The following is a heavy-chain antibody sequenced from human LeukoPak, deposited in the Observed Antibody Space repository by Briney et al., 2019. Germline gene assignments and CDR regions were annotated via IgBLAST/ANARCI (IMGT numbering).Heavy chain of an antibody. CDR1: GGSISSYY. J-gene: IGHJ5*02. CDR3: ARSGGYYPARNWFET. V-gene: IGHV4-59*01. Sequence: SETLSLTCTVSGGSISSYYWSWIRQPPGKGLEWIGYIYYSGSTNYNPSLKSRVTISVDTSKNQFSLKLSSVTAADTAVYYCARSGGYYPARNWFETWGQETLVTVSS. D-gene: IGHD3-22*01. CDR2: IYYSGST.